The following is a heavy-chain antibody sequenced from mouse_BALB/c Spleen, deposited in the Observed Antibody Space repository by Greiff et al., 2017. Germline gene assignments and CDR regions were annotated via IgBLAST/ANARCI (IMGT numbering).Heavy chain of an antibody. V-gene: IGHV5-4*02. CDR2: ISDGGSYT. CDR3: ARDRDGYLDY. CDR1: GFTFSDYY. J-gene: IGHJ2*01. D-gene: IGHD2-3*01. Sequence: EVHLVESGGGLVKPGGSLKLSCAASGFTFSDYYMYWVRQTPEKRLEWVATISDGGSYTYYPDSVKGRFTISRDNAKNNLYLQMSSLKSEDTAMYYCARDRDGYLDYWGQGTTLTVSS.